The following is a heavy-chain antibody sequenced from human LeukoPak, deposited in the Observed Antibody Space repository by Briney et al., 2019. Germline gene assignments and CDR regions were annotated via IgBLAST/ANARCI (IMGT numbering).Heavy chain of an antibody. CDR3: ASYYYGAGSYYGALDY. V-gene: IGHV3-48*03. CDR2: ISSSGSTI. J-gene: IGHJ4*02. Sequence: GGSLRLSCEASGFTFSNYEMNWVRQAPGKGLEWVSYISSSGSTIYYADSVKGRFTISRVNAKNSLYLQMNSLRAEDTAVYYCASYYYGAGSYYGALDYWGQGTLVTVSS. CDR1: GFTFSNYE. D-gene: IGHD3-10*01.